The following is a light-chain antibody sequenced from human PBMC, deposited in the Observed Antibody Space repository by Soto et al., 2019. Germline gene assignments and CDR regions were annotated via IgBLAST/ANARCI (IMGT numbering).Light chain of an antibody. Sequence: QSALTQPCSVSGSPGQSVTISCTGTSIDFGGYNYVSWYQHHPGKAPKLMIYDVSERPSGVPDRFSGSKSGNTASLTISGLQAEDEADYYCCSYAGTFYVFGTGTKVTVL. J-gene: IGLJ1*01. V-gene: IGLV2-11*01. CDR2: DVS. CDR1: SIDFGGYNY. CDR3: CSYAGTFYV.